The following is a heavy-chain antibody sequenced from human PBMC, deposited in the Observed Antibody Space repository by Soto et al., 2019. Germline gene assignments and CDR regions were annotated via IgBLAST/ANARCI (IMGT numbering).Heavy chain of an antibody. V-gene: IGHV3-30*18. D-gene: IGHD3-16*01. CDR3: AKGYVLRGFTVLPEGV. J-gene: IGHJ6*02. CDR1: GFSFSSYD. Sequence: PVGSLRLSCVASGFSFSSYDMHWVRQAPGKGLEWVAVISYDESNKDYADPVKGRFTISRDNSKNTLYLQMNSLRVEDTAVYYCAKGYVLRGFTVLPEGVWGQGTTVIVSS. CDR2: ISYDESNK.